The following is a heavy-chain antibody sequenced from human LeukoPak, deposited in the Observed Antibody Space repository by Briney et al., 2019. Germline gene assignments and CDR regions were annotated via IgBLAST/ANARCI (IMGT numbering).Heavy chain of an antibody. J-gene: IGHJ4*02. Sequence: SETLSLTCTVSGDSISTYYWSWIRQPPGKGLEWIGYIYYRVTSDYNPSLKSRVTISVDTSNNHSSLKLSSVAAADTAVYFCARVLGLDYGDFYFDYWGQGKRVPVSS. D-gene: IGHD4-17*01. CDR3: ARVLGLDYGDFYFDY. V-gene: IGHV4-59*01. CDR1: GDSISTYY. CDR2: IYYRVTS.